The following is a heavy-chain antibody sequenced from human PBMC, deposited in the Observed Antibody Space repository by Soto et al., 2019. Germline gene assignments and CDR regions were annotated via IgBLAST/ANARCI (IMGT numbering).Heavy chain of an antibody. CDR1: GFTFSSYV. Sequence: EVQLLESGGGLVQPGGSLRLSCAASGFTFSSYVMSWVRQAPGKGLEWVSAISGSGGSTYYADSVKGRFTISRDNSKNTLYLQMNSLRAEDTAVYYCAKAGYYDYVWGSYFDAFDIWGQGTMVTVSS. CDR2: ISGSGGST. J-gene: IGHJ3*02. CDR3: AKAGYYDYVWGSYFDAFDI. V-gene: IGHV3-23*01. D-gene: IGHD3-16*01.